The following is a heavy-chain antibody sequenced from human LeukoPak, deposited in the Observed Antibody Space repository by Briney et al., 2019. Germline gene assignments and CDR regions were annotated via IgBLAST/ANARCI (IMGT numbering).Heavy chain of an antibody. CDR1: GVSISTSEW. D-gene: IGHD3-9*01. J-gene: IGHJ4*02. Sequence: SETLSLTCAVSGVSISTSEWWIWVRQPPGQGLEWIGEIHRDGRTRYNPSLTSRVTMSMDYSKNQFSLNVRFVTAADPAIYYCGKTDIYFNPIDYWGPGSLVTVSS. V-gene: IGHV4-4*02. CDR3: GKTDIYFNPIDY. CDR2: IHRDGRT.